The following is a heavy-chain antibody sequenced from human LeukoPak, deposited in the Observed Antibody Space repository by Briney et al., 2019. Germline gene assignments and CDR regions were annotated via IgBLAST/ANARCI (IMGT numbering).Heavy chain of an antibody. CDR2: IFSGGST. CDR3: ARLPGVTWGRFDY. Sequence: GGSLRLSCAASGFTVSSNYMSWVRQAPGKGLEWVSVIFSGGSTYYADSVKGRFTISRDNSKNTLYLQMNSLRAEDTAVYYCARLPGVTWGRFDYWGQGTLVTVSS. D-gene: IGHD3-10*01. J-gene: IGHJ4*02. V-gene: IGHV3-53*01. CDR1: GFTVSSNY.